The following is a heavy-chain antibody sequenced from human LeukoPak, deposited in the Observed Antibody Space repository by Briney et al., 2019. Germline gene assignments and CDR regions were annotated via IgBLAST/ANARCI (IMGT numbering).Heavy chain of an antibody. Sequence: ASVKVSCKVSGYTITELSMHWVRQAPGKGLEWMGGFDPEDGETIYAQKFQGRVTMTEDTSTDTAYMELSSLRSEDTAVYYCATGPAVAGYFDYWGQGTLVTVSS. CDR2: FDPEDGET. CDR1: GYTITELS. V-gene: IGHV1-24*01. CDR3: ATGPAVAGYFDY. D-gene: IGHD6-19*01. J-gene: IGHJ4*02.